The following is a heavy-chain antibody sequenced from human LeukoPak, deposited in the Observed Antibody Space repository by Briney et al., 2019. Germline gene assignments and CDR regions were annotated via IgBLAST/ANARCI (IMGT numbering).Heavy chain of an antibody. J-gene: IGHJ4*02. Sequence: GGSLRLSCAASGFTFSSYAMSWVRQAPGKGLEWVSAISGSGGSTYYADSVKGRFTISRDNFKNTLYLQMNSLRAEDTAVYYCAKRKQWGLYYFDYWGQGTLVTVSS. CDR2: ISGSGGST. V-gene: IGHV3-23*01. CDR3: AKRKQWGLYYFDY. D-gene: IGHD6-19*01. CDR1: GFTFSSYA.